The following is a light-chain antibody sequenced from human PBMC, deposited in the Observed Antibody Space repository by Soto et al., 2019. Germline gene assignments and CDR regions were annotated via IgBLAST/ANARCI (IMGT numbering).Light chain of an antibody. V-gene: IGLV2-14*01. CDR1: SSDVGGYNY. Sequence: QSALTQPASVSGSPGQSITISCTGTSSDVGGYNYVSWYQQHPGKAPKLMIYEVRNRPSRVSNRFSGSKSGNTASLTISGLQAEDEADYYCSSYTRSSIWVFGGGTKLTVL. CDR2: EVR. J-gene: IGLJ3*02. CDR3: SSYTRSSIWV.